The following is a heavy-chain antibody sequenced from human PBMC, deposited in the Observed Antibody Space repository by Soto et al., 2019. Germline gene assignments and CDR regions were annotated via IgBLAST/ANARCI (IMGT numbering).Heavy chain of an antibody. Sequence: SETLSLTCAVYGGYFSGYYWSWIRQPPGKGLEWIGEINHSGSTNYNPSLKSRVTISVDTSKNQFSLKLSSVTAADTAVYYCARGGYCSGGSCYGDFDYWGQGTLVTVSS. CDR2: INHSGST. CDR1: GGYFSGYY. D-gene: IGHD2-15*01. J-gene: IGHJ4*02. V-gene: IGHV4-34*01. CDR3: ARGGYCSGGSCYGDFDY.